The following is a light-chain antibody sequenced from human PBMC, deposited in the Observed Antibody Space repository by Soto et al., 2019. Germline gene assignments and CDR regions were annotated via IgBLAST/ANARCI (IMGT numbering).Light chain of an antibody. CDR3: QQSYRTPIT. J-gene: IGKJ5*01. Sequence: DIQMTQSPSSLSASLGDRVAITCRASPSISNYLNWYQQKPGKAPKLLIYSASTLESGVPSRFSGSGSGTDFTLTISSLQPEDFATYYCQQSYRTPITFGQGTRLET. V-gene: IGKV1-39*01. CDR2: SAS. CDR1: PSISNY.